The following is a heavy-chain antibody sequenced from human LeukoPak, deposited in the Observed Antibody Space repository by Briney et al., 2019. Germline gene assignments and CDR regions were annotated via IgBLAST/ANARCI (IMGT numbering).Heavy chain of an antibody. CDR3: ARRGDTSLSFDY. D-gene: IGHD2-2*01. V-gene: IGHV4-59*11. Sequence: SETLSLTCNVSGDSLTSHFWSWIRQPPGKGLEWIGYIYYSGNTNYNPSLKSRVTISVDTSKNQFSLKLSSVTAADTAVYYCARRGDTSLSFDYWGQGTLVTVSS. CDR2: IYYSGNT. CDR1: GDSLTSHF. J-gene: IGHJ4*02.